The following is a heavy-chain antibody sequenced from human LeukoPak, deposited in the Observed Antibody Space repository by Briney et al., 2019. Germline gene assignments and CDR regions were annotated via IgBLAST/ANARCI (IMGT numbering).Heavy chain of an antibody. V-gene: IGHV3-30*02. D-gene: IGHD5-12*01. CDR1: GVTFRNYG. CDR3: ARDVPSDIVATIGDFDY. CDR2: IRYDGRNK. J-gene: IGHJ4*02. Sequence: GGSLRLSCAASGVTFRNYGMYWVRQAPGKGLEWGGFIRYDGRNKYYADFVKGRFTISRDNSKNTLYLQMKSLRAEDTAVYNCARDVPSDIVATIGDFDYWGQGTLVTVSS.